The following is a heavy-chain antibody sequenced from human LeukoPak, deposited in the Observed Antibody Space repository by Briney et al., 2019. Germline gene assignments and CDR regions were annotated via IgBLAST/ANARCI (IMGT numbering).Heavy chain of an antibody. V-gene: IGHV1-69*13. J-gene: IGHJ5*02. CDR2: IIPIFGTA. D-gene: IGHD3-9*01. CDR1: GGTFSSYA. Sequence: GASVKLSCKASGGTFSSYAISWVRQAPGQGLEWMGGIIPIFGTANYAQKFQGRVTITADESTSTAYMELSSLRSEDTAVYYCARDRLYYDILTGQNWFDPWGQGTLVTVSS. CDR3: ARDRLYYDILTGQNWFDP.